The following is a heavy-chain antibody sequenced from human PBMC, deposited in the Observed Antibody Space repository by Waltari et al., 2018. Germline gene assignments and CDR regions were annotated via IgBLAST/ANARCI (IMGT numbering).Heavy chain of an antibody. D-gene: IGHD4-17*01. J-gene: IGHJ6*02. CDR3: ARDPVPGDDKLYYYYGMDV. V-gene: IGHV4-39*07. Sequence: QLQLQESGPGLVKPSETLSLTCTVSGGSISSSSYYWGWIRQTPGKGLEWIGSIYYSGSTYCNPSLKSRVTISVDTSKNQFALKLSSVTAAYTAVYYCARDPVPGDDKLYYYYGMDVWGQGTTVTVSS. CDR1: GGSISSSSYY. CDR2: IYYSGST.